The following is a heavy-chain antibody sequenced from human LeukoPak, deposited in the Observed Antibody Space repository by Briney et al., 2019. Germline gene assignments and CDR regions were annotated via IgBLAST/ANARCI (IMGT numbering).Heavy chain of an antibody. CDR1: GGSFSGYY. D-gene: IGHD1-14*01. J-gene: IGHJ4*02. CDR3: ASGWSGPIDY. CDR2: INHSGST. V-gene: IGHV4-34*01. Sequence: SETLSLTCAVYGGSFSGYYWSWIRQPPGKGLEWIGEINHSGSTNYNPSLKSRVTISVDTSKNQFSLKLSSVTAADTALYYCASGWSGPIDYWGQGTLVTVSS.